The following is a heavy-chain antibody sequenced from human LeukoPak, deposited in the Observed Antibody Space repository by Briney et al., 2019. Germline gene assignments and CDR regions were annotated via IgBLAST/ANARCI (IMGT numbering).Heavy chain of an antibody. CDR3: ASTSRDYYGSGSYYITDY. V-gene: IGHV4-39*07. J-gene: IGHJ4*02. D-gene: IGHD3-10*01. CDR2: IYYSGST. Sequence: SETLSLTCTVSGGSISSSSYYWGWIRQPPGKGLEWIGSIYYSGSTYYNPSLKSRVTISVDTSKNQFSLKLSSVTAADTAVYYCASTSRDYYGSGSYYITDYWGQGTLVTVSS. CDR1: GGSISSSSYY.